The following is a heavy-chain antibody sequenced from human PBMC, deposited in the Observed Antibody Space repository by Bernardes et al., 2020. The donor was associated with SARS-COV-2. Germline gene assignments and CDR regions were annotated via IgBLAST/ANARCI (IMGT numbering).Heavy chain of an antibody. V-gene: IGHV4-59*08. Sequence: SETLSLTCTVSGGSISSYYWSWIRQPPGKGLEWIGYIYYSGSTNYNPSLTSRVTISVDTSKNQFSLKLSSVTAADTAVYYCARQDIGAIFGVVITPAGMDVWGQGTTVTVSS. J-gene: IGHJ6*02. D-gene: IGHD3-3*01. CDR3: ARQDIGAIFGVVITPAGMDV. CDR1: GGSISSYY. CDR2: IYYSGST.